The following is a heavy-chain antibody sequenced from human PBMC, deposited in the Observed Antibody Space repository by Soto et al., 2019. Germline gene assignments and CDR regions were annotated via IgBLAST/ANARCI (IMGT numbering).Heavy chain of an antibody. J-gene: IGHJ6*02. Sequence: GGSLRLSCAASGFTFSRFSIHWVRQAPGKGLAWVAVISYDGNNKHFAESVKGRFSISRDDSKNTAYLEMNNLRGDDSAVYYCARDHGMFLSYYYYGMDVWGQGTTVTVSS. CDR1: GFTFSRFS. CDR2: ISYDGNNK. V-gene: IGHV3-30-3*01. D-gene: IGHD3-10*02. CDR3: ARDHGMFLSYYYYGMDV.